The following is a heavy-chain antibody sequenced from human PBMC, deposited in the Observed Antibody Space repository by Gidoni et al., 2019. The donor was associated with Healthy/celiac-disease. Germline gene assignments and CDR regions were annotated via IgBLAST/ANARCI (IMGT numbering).Heavy chain of an antibody. CDR3: AKESGYYDILAAYV. Sequence: EVQLLESGGGLVQPGGSLRLSCSASGFTFSSYAMSWVRQAPGKGLGWVSAISGSGGSTYYADSVKGRFTISRDNSKNTLYLQMNSLRAEDTAVYYCAKESGYYDILAAYVWGQGTTVTVSS. D-gene: IGHD3-9*01. J-gene: IGHJ6*02. CDR1: GFTFSSYA. CDR2: ISGSGGST. V-gene: IGHV3-23*01.